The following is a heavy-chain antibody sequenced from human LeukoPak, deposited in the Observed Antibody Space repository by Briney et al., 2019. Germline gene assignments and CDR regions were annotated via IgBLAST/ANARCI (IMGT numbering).Heavy chain of an antibody. CDR3: ARDPKIRGAPIDY. J-gene: IGHJ4*02. CDR2: VSYTGST. Sequence: SETLSLTCTVSGGSIINSDYYWGWIRQPPGKGLEWIGSVSYTGSTYYSPSLRSRVTTSVDTSKNQFSLKLSSVTAADTAVYYCARDPKIRGAPIDYWGQGILVTVSS. V-gene: IGHV4-39*07. D-gene: IGHD3-10*01. CDR1: GGSIINSDYY.